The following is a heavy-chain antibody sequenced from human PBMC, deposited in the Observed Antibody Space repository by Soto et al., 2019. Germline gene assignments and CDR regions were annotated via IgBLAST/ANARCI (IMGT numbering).Heavy chain of an antibody. V-gene: IGHV1-8*01. Sequence: ASVKVSCKASGYTFTSYDINWVRQATGQGLEWMGWMNPNSGNTGYALKFQGRVTMTRNTSISTAYMELSSLRSEDTAVYYCARGRGGAKRYYYGMDVWGQGTTVTVSS. CDR2: MNPNSGNT. D-gene: IGHD2-15*01. CDR3: ARGRGGAKRYYYGMDV. J-gene: IGHJ6*02. CDR1: GYTFTSYD.